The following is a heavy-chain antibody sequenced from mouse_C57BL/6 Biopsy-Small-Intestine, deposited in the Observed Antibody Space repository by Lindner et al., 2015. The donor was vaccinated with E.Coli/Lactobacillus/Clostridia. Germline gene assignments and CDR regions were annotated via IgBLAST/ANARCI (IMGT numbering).Heavy chain of an antibody. V-gene: IGHV1-39*01. Sequence: VQLQESGPVLVKPGASVKMSCKASGYSFTDFNMNWVKQSNGKSLEWIGVINPNYGTTNYNQKFKGKATLTVDQSSSTAYMQLNSLTSEDSAVYYCARFHYYGSSLAYWGQGTLVTVSA. J-gene: IGHJ3*01. D-gene: IGHD1-1*01. CDR2: INPNYGTT. CDR3: ARFHYYGSSLAY. CDR1: GYSFTDFN.